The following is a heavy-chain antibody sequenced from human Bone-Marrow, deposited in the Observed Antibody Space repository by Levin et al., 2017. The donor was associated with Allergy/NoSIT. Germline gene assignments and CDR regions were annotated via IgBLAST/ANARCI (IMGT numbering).Heavy chain of an antibody. D-gene: IGHD1-14*01. CDR3: ARDPTITMGPPQNAFDI. Sequence: GGSLRLSCAASGFTFSGSGLHWVRQAPGKGLEWVAVIWYDGSNEYYADSVKGRFTISRDNSKNTLYLQMNSLRVEDTAVYYCARDPTITMGPPQNAFDIWGQGTMVTVSS. J-gene: IGHJ3*02. CDR2: IWYDGSNE. CDR1: GFTFSGSG. V-gene: IGHV3-33*01.